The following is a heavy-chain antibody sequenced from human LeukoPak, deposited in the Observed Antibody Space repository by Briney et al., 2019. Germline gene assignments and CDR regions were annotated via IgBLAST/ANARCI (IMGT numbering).Heavy chain of an antibody. V-gene: IGHV1-69*01. J-gene: IGHJ3*02. CDR2: IIPIFGTA. CDR3: ARDWALGDQRHDAFDI. D-gene: IGHD4-17*01. CDR1: GGTFSSYA. Sequence: GSSVKVSCKASGGTFSSYAISWVRQAPGQGLEWMGGIIPIFGTANYAQKFQGRVTITADESTSTAYMELSSLRSEDTAVYYCARDWALGDQRHDAFDIWGQGTMATVSS.